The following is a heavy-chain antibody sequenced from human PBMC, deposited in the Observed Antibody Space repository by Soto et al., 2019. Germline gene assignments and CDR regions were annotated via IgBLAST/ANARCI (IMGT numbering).Heavy chain of an antibody. J-gene: IGHJ6*02. V-gene: IGHV1-8*01. CDR3: ARKTAMVRGVITYYYYYGMDV. D-gene: IGHD3-10*01. CDR1: GYTFTSYD. Sequence: QVQLVQSGAEVKKPRASVKVSCKASGYTFTSYDINWVRQATGQGLEWMGWMNPNSGNTGYAQKFQGRVTMTRNTSISTAYMELSSLRSEDTAVYYCARKTAMVRGVITYYYYYGMDVWGQGTTVTVSS. CDR2: MNPNSGNT.